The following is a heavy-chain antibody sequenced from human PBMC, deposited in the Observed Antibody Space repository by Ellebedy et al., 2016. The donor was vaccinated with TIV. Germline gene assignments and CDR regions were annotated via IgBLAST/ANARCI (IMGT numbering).Heavy chain of an antibody. Sequence: GESLKISCAASGFTFSSYDMHWVRQATGKGLEWVSAIGTAGDTYYPGSVKGRFTISRENAKNSLYLQMNSLRAEDTAVYYCARVGFGELYDYWGQGTLVTVSS. CDR2: IGTAGDT. CDR1: GFTFSSYD. V-gene: IGHV3-13*01. D-gene: IGHD3-10*01. J-gene: IGHJ4*02. CDR3: ARVGFGELYDY.